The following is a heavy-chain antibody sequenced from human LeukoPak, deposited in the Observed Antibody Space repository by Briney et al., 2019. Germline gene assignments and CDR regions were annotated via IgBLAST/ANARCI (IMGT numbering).Heavy chain of an antibody. CDR1: GFTFSSYW. CDR2: IKQDGSEK. V-gene: IGHV3-7*01. Sequence: GGSLRLSCAASGFTFSSYWMSWVRQAPGKGLEWVANIKQDGSEKYYVDSVKGRFTISRDNAKNSLYLQMNGLRAEDTAVYYCARDGWDTAMVYFDYWGQGTLVTVSS. D-gene: IGHD5-18*01. CDR3: ARDGWDTAMVYFDY. J-gene: IGHJ4*02.